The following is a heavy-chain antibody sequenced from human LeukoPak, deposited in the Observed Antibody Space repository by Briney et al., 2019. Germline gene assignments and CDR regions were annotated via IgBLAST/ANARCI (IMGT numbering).Heavy chain of an antibody. CDR2: ISAYNGNT. Sequence: GASVKVSCKASGYTFTSYGISWVRQAPGQGLEWMGWISAYNGNTNYAQKLQGRVTMTTDTPTSTAYMELRSLRSDDTAVYYCARDQGALYGEGFDYWGQGTLVTVSS. J-gene: IGHJ4*02. CDR3: ARDQGALYGEGFDY. V-gene: IGHV1-18*01. D-gene: IGHD4-17*01. CDR1: GYTFTSYG.